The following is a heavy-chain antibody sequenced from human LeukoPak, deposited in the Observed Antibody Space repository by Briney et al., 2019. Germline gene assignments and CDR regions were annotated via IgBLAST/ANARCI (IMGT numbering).Heavy chain of an antibody. Sequence: SVKVSCKASGGTFSSYAISWVRQAPGQGLEWMGGIIPIFGTANYAQKFQGRVTITADKSTSTAYMELSSLRSEDTAVYYCARDNGEGDGYNSFFSGYYGMDVWGQGTTVAVSS. CDR2: IIPIFGTA. CDR1: GGTFSSYA. D-gene: IGHD5-24*01. V-gene: IGHV1-69*06. CDR3: ARDNGEGDGYNSFFSGYYGMDV. J-gene: IGHJ6*02.